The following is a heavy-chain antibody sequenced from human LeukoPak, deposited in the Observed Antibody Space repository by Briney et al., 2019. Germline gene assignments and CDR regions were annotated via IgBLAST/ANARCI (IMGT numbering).Heavy chain of an antibody. D-gene: IGHD3-10*01. V-gene: IGHV1-2*02. Sequence: ASVKVSCKAPGYTFTGYYMHWVRQAPGQGLEWMGWINPNSGGTNYAQKFQGRVTMTRDTSISTAYMELSRLRSDDTAVYYCAMSYYYGSGRFPYYMDVWGKGTTVTVSS. CDR2: INPNSGGT. CDR1: GYTFTGYY. CDR3: AMSYYYGSGRFPYYMDV. J-gene: IGHJ6*03.